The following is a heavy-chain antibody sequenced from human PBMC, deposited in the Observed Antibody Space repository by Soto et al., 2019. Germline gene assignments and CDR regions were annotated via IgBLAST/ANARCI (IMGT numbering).Heavy chain of an antibody. J-gene: IGHJ4*02. V-gene: IGHV3-30-3*01. CDR2: ISFDGSTK. Sequence: QVQLVESGGGVVQPGRALTICCTASGFTFKHNAMHWIRQAPAKGLELVADISFDGSTKNYADSVTGRFTISRDNAKNTLSLQMRALKGEDTATYYSAREGIAESGPTFYDFWGQGTLVVGSS. D-gene: IGHD6-13*01. CDR3: AREGIAESGPTFYDF. CDR1: GFTFKHNA.